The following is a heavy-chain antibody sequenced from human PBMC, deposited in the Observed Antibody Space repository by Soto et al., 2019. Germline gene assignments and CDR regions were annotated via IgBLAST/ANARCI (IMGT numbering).Heavy chain of an antibody. D-gene: IGHD3-9*01. Sequence: ASVKVSCKASGYTFTSYCISWARHAPGQGLEWMGWISAYNGNTNYAQKLQGRVTMTTDTSTSTAYMELRSLRSDDTAVYYCARGKNYDILTGYPYYYYYYMDVWGKGTTVTVSS. V-gene: IGHV1-18*01. J-gene: IGHJ6*03. CDR2: ISAYNGNT. CDR1: GYTFTSYC. CDR3: ARGKNYDILTGYPYYYYYYMDV.